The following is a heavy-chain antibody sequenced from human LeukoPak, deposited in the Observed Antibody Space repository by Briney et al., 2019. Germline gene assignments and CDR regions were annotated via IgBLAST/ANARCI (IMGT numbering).Heavy chain of an antibody. CDR1: GLTFRNYG. V-gene: IGHV3-33*03. J-gene: IGHJ2*01. Sequence: GGSLRLSCVASGLTFRNYGFHWVRQAPGKGLEWVAIIYSGGGTTKYYAESVKDRFTITRDDSRDTLYLQMDSLRAEDTAVYYCVVILVPGGVWHFDLWGRGTLVTVSS. D-gene: IGHD2-2*01. CDR2: IYSGGGTTK. CDR3: VVILVPGGVWHFDL.